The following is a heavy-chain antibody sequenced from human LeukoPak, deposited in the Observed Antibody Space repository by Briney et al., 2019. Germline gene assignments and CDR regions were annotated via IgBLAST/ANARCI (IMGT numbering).Heavy chain of an antibody. V-gene: IGHV3-48*03. J-gene: IGHJ4*02. CDR2: ISSSGSTI. CDR3: VKDRSGGYRVFDH. D-gene: IGHD6-19*01. CDR1: GFTFSSYE. Sequence: GGSLRLSCAASGFTFSSYEMNWVRQAPGKGLEWVSYISSSGSTIYYADSVKGRFTISRDNSKNTLYLQMNSLRAEDTAVYYCVKDRSGGYRVFDHWGQGTLVTVSS.